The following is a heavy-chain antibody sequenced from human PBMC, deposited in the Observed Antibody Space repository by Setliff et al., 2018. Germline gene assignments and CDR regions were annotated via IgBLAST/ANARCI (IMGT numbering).Heavy chain of an antibody. CDR3: ARDAAYPYSSSWYADY. Sequence: GGSLRLSCAASGFTFSSYSMNWVRQAPGKGLEWVVSISSSISYIYYADSVKGRFTISRDNAKNSLYLQMNSLRAEETAVYYCARDAAYPYSSSWYADYWGQGTLVTVSS. D-gene: IGHD6-13*01. CDR1: GFTFSSYS. V-gene: IGHV3-21*01. J-gene: IGHJ4*02. CDR2: ISSSISYI.